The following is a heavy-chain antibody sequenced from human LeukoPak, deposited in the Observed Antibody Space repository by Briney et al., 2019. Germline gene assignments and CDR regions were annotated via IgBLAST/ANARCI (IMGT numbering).Heavy chain of an antibody. J-gene: IGHJ6*03. D-gene: IGHD3-10*01. CDR1: GGSTSSYY. Sequence: SETLSLTCTVSGGSTSSYYWSWIRQPPGKGLEWIGYIYYSGSTNYNPSLKSRVTISVDTSKNQFSLKLSSVTAADTAVYYCARGFYGSGSYSPPYYYMDVWGKGTTVTISS. V-gene: IGHV4-59*01. CDR2: IYYSGST. CDR3: ARGFYGSGSYSPPYYYMDV.